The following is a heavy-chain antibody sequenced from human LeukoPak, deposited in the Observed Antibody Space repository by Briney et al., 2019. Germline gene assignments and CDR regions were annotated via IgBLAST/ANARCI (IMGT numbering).Heavy chain of an antibody. J-gene: IGHJ3*02. CDR1: GGSLSSYY. Sequence: SETLSLICTVSGGSLSSYYWSWIRQPSAKGLEWIGRIYSSWSTNYHPSLQSRVSMSVDTSKNQFSLKLSSVTAADTAVYYCARVQYYDSSGNPGDDAFDIWGQGTMVTVSA. V-gene: IGHV4-4*07. CDR3: ARVQYYDSSGNPGDDAFDI. CDR2: IYSSWST. D-gene: IGHD3-22*01.